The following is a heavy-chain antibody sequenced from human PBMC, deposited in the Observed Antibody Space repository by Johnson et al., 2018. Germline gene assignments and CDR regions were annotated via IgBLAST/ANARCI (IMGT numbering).Heavy chain of an antibody. J-gene: IGHJ4*02. Sequence: QVQLVESGGGVVQPGRSLRLSCEASKFTFSSYSLHWVRQAPGKGLDWVAVISSDGNYTYYSESVEGRFTISRDNSKNTLFLQMDSLRVGDTAVYYCARDPTYDFWSGYASNFDSWGQGTLVTVSS. CDR3: ARDPTYDFWSGYASNFDS. D-gene: IGHD3-3*01. CDR2: ISSDGNYT. V-gene: IGHV3-30*03. CDR1: KFTFSSYS.